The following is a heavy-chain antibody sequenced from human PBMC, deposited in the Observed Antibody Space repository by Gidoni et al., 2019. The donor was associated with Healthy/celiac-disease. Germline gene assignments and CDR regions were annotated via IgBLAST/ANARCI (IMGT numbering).Heavy chain of an antibody. CDR2: ISGSGGST. CDR3: AKAADGDYVIGAFDI. D-gene: IGHD4-17*01. CDR1: GFTFSSYD. Sequence: EVQLLESGGGLVQPGGSLILSCAASGFTFSSYDMSWVRQAPGKGREGVSAISGSGGSTYYADSGKGRVTISRDNSKNTLYLQMNSLRAEDTDVYYCAKAADGDYVIGAFDIWGQGTMVTVSS. V-gene: IGHV3-23*01. J-gene: IGHJ3*02.